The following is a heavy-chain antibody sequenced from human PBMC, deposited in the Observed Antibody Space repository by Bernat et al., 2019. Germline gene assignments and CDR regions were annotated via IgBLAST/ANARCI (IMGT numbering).Heavy chain of an antibody. D-gene: IGHD3-22*01. V-gene: IGHV3-23*01. Sequence: EVQLLESGGGLVQPGGSLRLSCAASGFTFSSYAMSWVRQAPGKWLELVSAISGSGGSTYYADSVKGRLTISGDNSKNTLYLQRNSLRAEETAVYYCAKEDPYYYDSSNKLNYYGMDVWGQGTTVTVS. J-gene: IGHJ6*02. CDR1: GFTFSSYA. CDR2: ISGSGGST. CDR3: AKEDPYYYDSSNKLNYYGMDV.